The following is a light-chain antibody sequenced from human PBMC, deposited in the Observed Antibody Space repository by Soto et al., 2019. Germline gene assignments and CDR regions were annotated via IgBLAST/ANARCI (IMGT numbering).Light chain of an antibody. Sequence: IQITHSPSFRSASVVEEVTITFLATESVSKWLAWYQEKPGNPPRPLIYDASTLESGVPSRFSGSGSGTAFTLTISSLQADDFAIYYCQKYNSYSWKFGQGTKVDIK. V-gene: IGKV1-5*01. CDR2: DAS. CDR1: ESVSKW. CDR3: QKYNSYSWK. J-gene: IGKJ1*01.